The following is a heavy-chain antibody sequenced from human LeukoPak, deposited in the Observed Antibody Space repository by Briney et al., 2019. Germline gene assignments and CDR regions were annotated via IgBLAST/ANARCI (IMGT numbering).Heavy chain of an antibody. Sequence: GGSLRLSCAASGFTFSSYWMHWVRQAPGKGLGWVSRINSDGSSTSYADSVKGRFTISRDNAKNTLYLQMNSLRAEDTAVYYCARDYYDSSGAIDYWGQGTLVTVSS. V-gene: IGHV3-74*01. D-gene: IGHD3-22*01. CDR1: GFTFSSYW. CDR3: ARDYYDSSGAIDY. CDR2: INSDGSST. J-gene: IGHJ4*02.